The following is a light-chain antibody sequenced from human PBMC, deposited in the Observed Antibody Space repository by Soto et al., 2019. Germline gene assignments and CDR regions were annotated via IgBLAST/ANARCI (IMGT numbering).Light chain of an antibody. CDR2: EVS. Sequence: QSVLTQPASVSGSPGQSITISCTGTSSDVGNYNYVSWYQHHPGKAPKLMIYEVSDRPSGVSNRFSGSKSANTASLTISGLQAEDEADYYCGSYTSSSTLVFGTGTKVTVL. J-gene: IGLJ1*01. V-gene: IGLV2-14*01. CDR3: GSYTSSSTLV. CDR1: SSDVGNYNY.